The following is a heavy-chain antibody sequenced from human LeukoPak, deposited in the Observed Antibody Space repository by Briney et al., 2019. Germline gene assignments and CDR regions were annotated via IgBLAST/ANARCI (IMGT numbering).Heavy chain of an antibody. Sequence: SETLSLTCAVYGGSFSSYYWGWIRQPPGKGLEWIGSIYYSGSTNYNPSLKSRVTISGDTSKNQFSLRLSSVTAADTAVYYCARASYSYDINGWVPFDYWGQGTLVTVSS. CDR1: GGSFSSYY. V-gene: IGHV4-59*08. CDR2: IYYSGST. CDR3: ARASYSYDINGWVPFDY. D-gene: IGHD3-22*01. J-gene: IGHJ4*02.